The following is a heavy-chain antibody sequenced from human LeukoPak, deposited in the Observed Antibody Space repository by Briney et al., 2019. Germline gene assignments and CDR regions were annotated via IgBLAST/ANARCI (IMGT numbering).Heavy chain of an antibody. D-gene: IGHD6-19*01. J-gene: IGHJ4*02. Sequence: SGTLSLTCAVSGGSISTSNWWSWVRQPPGKGLEWIGEIYHSGSTNYNPSLKSRVTISVDTSKNQFSLKLSSVTAADTAVYYCARVQQWLVHNYFDYWGQGTLVTVSS. CDR1: GGSISTSNW. CDR2: IYHSGST. V-gene: IGHV4-4*02. CDR3: ARVQQWLVHNYFDY.